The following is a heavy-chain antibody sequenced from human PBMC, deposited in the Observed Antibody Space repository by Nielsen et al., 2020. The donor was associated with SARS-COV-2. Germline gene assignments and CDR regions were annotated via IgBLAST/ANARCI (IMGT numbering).Heavy chain of an antibody. J-gene: IGHJ4*02. V-gene: IGHV1-69*13. CDR1: GGTFSSYA. Sequence: SVMVSCKASGGTFSSYAISWVRQAPGQGLEWMGGIIPIFGTANYAQKFQGRVTITADESTSTAYMELSSLRSEDTAVYYCARAMVRGVPSDFDYWGQGTLVSVSS. CDR2: IIPIFGTA. D-gene: IGHD3-10*01. CDR3: ARAMVRGVPSDFDY.